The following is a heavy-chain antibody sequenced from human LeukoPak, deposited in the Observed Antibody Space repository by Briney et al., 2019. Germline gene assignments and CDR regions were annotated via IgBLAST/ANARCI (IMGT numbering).Heavy chain of an antibody. CDR2: IYYSGST. D-gene: IGHD2-15*01. V-gene: IGHV4-39*07. Sequence: PSETLSLTCTVSGGSISSSSYYWGWIRQPPGKGLEWIGSIYYSGSTYYNPSLKSRVTISVDTSKNQFSLKLSSVTAADTAVYYCARTSRYSGYWGQGTLVTVSS. CDR1: GGSISSSSYY. CDR3: ARTSRYSGY. J-gene: IGHJ4*02.